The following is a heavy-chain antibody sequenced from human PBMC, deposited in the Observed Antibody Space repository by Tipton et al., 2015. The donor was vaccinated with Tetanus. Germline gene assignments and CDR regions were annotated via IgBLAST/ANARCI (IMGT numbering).Heavy chain of an antibody. D-gene: IGHD2-2*01. CDR3: TRHVVEAVPRWFDP. CDR1: GDSITSSSYY. V-gene: IGHV4-39*01. J-gene: IGHJ5*02. Sequence: TLSLTCSVSGDSITSSSYYWGWIRQPPGEGLEWIASVYYDGSAYTNPSLKSRIAISIDTSGSQFSLKVHSVTAADTAFYYCTRHVVEAVPRWFDPWGQGTLVTVSS. CDR2: VYYDGSA.